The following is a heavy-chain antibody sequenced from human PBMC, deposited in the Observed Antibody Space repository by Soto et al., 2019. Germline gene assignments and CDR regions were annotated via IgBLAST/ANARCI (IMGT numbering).Heavy chain of an antibody. CDR3: VRSPIVVVVAATGYYYYGMDV. CDR2: INPNSGGT. D-gene: IGHD2-15*01. CDR1: GYTFTGYY. Sequence: QVQLVQSGAEVKKPGASVKVSCKASGYTFTGYYMHWVRQAPGQGLEWMGWINPNSGGTNYAQKFQGWVTMTRDTSISTAYMELSRLRSDDTAVYYCVRSPIVVVVAATGYYYYGMDVWGQGTTVTVSS. V-gene: IGHV1-2*04. J-gene: IGHJ6*02.